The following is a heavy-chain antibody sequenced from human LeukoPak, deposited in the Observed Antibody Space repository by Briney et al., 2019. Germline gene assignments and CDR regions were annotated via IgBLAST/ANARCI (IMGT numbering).Heavy chain of an antibody. CDR2: IKQDGSEK. V-gene: IGHV3-7*01. CDR1: GFTFSSYW. CDR3: ARDATTAVGWVYMDV. Sequence: GGSLRLSCAASGFTFSSYWMSWVRQAPGKGLEWVANIKQDGSEKYYVDSVKGRFTISRDNAKNSLYLQMNSLTAEDTGLYYCARDATTAVGWVYMDVWGKGPRSPSP. D-gene: IGHD6-13*01. J-gene: IGHJ6*03.